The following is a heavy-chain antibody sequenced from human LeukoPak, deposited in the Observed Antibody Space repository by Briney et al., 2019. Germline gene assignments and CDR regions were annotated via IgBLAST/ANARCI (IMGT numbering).Heavy chain of an antibody. CDR2: IYYSGST. J-gene: IGHJ4*02. CDR1: GGSISSYY. D-gene: IGHD6-19*01. V-gene: IGHV4-59*08. CDR3: ASNKGQWLFSD. Sequence: SETLSLTCTVSGGSISSYYWNWIRQPPGKGLEWIGNIYYSGSTNYNPTLKSRVTISVDTSKNQFSLRLSSVTAADTAVYYCASNKGQWLFSDWGQGTLVTVSS.